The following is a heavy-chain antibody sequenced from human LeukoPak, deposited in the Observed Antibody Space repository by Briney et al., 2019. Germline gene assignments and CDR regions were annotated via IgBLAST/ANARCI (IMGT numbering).Heavy chain of an antibody. V-gene: IGHV3-66*01. CDR1: GFTVSGNS. CDR2: IYSGGDT. CDR3: ARSVVGAVPYY. J-gene: IGHJ4*02. Sequence: GGSLRLSCAASGFTVSGNSMSWVRQAPGKGLEWVSVIYSGGDTYYADSVKGRFTISRDNSKNTLYLQMNSLRAEDTGVYHCARSVVGAVPYYWGQGTLVTVSS. D-gene: IGHD1-26*01.